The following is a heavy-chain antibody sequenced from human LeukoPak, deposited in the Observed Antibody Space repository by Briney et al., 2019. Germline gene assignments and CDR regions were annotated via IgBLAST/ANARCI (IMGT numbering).Heavy chain of an antibody. D-gene: IGHD6-19*01. V-gene: IGHV3-30*04. CDR3: ARARFTNGWYFNRDY. Sequence: PGGSLRLSCAASGFTFNSYAMHWVRQALGTGLEWVALILSDGGNSHYADSVKGRFTISRDNSKNTLYLQMSSLRAEDTAVYYCARARFTNGWYFNRDYWGQGTLVTVSS. J-gene: IGHJ4*02. CDR2: ILSDGGNS. CDR1: GFTFNSYA.